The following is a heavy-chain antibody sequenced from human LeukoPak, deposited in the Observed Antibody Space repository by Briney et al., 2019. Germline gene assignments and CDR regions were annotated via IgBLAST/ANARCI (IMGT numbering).Heavy chain of an antibody. Sequence: GASVKVSCKASGYTFTGYYMHWVRQAPGQGLEWMGWINPNSGGTNYAQKLQGRVTMTTDTSTSTAYMELRSLRSDDTAVYYCARGKKREDSLTALGPYNWFDPWGQGTLVTVSS. CDR2: INPNSGGT. D-gene: IGHD2-21*01. CDR3: ARGKKREDSLTALGPYNWFDP. V-gene: IGHV1-2*02. J-gene: IGHJ5*02. CDR1: GYTFTGYY.